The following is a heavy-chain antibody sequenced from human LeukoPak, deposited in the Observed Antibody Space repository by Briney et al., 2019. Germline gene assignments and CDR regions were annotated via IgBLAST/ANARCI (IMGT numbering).Heavy chain of an antibody. CDR3: ARELLVGVDANDAFDI. J-gene: IGHJ3*02. Sequence: GGSLRLSCAASGFIFSTYWMTWVRQAPGKGLEWVATIKYDGDEKFYVDSVTGRFTISRDNAKNSLYLQMNSLRAEDTAVYYCARELLVGVDANDAFDIWGQGTMVTVSS. V-gene: IGHV3-7*01. CDR1: GFIFSTYW. D-gene: IGHD1-26*01. CDR2: IKYDGDEK.